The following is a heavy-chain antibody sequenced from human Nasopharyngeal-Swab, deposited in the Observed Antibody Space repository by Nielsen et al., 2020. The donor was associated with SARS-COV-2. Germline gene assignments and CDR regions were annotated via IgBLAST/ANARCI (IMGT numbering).Heavy chain of an antibody. V-gene: IGHV3-11*01. CDR1: GFTFSDYY. Sequence: GESLKISCAASGFTFSDYYMSWIRQAPGKGLEWVSYISSSGSTIYYADSVKGRFTISRDNAKNSLYLQMSSLRAEDTAVYYCARDQAYYYGSSGYFFYYWGQGTLVTVSS. CDR2: ISSSGSTI. D-gene: IGHD3-22*01. CDR3: ARDQAYYYGSSGYFFYY. J-gene: IGHJ4*02.